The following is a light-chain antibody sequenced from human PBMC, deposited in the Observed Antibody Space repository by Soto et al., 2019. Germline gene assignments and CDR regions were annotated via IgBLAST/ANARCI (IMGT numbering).Light chain of an antibody. J-gene: IGLJ1*01. Sequence: QSVLTQPASVSGSPGQSITISCTGSSSDIGGYNYVSWYQQHPGKAPKLMIYGVNNRPSGVSNRFSGSKSGSTASLTISGLQAEDEADYYCSSYTGSRLYVFGTGTKVTVL. CDR1: SSDIGGYNY. V-gene: IGLV2-14*03. CDR2: GVN. CDR3: SSYTGSRLYV.